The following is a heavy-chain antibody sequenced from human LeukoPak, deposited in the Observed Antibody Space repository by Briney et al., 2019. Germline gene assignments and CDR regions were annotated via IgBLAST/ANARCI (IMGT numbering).Heavy chain of an antibody. Sequence: GASVKVSCQTSGYNFIGYYIHWVRQAPGQGLEWMGWVNPNSGDPNCSPRFKGRVSMTRDTSITTAYMELTGLTSDDTAIYYCARRIRTRGDFDSWGQGTLVTVSS. V-gene: IGHV1-2*02. CDR3: ARRIRTRGDFDS. CDR1: GYNFIGYY. D-gene: IGHD2-2*01. CDR2: VNPNSGDP. J-gene: IGHJ4*02.